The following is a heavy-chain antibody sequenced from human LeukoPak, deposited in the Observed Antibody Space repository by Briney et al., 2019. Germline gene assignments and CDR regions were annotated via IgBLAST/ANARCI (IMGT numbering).Heavy chain of an antibody. CDR2: ISGSGGST. D-gene: IGHD3-22*01. V-gene: IGHV3-23*01. CDR3: AKARDSSGSYNSFDY. Sequence: GGSLRLSCAASGFTFTSYAMSWVRQAPGKGLEWVSAISGSGGSTYYADSVKGRFTISRDNSKNTLYLQMNSLRAEDTAVYYCAKARDSSGSYNSFDYWGQGTLVTVSS. CDR1: GFTFTSYA. J-gene: IGHJ4*02.